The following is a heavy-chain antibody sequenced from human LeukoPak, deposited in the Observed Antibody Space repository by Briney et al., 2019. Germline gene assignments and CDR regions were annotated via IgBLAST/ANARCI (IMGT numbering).Heavy chain of an antibody. D-gene: IGHD3-3*01. Sequence: GGSLRLSCAASGFTFSSYSMNWVRQAPGKGLEWVSSISTSSIYIYYADSPKGRFTIARDNAKNSVYLEMNSLRADDAAVYYCARSARLMKGVVEVTALDDWGQGTLVTVSS. CDR2: ISTSSIYI. J-gene: IGHJ4*02. CDR1: GFTFSSYS. V-gene: IGHV3-21*01. CDR3: ARSARLMKGVVEVTALDD.